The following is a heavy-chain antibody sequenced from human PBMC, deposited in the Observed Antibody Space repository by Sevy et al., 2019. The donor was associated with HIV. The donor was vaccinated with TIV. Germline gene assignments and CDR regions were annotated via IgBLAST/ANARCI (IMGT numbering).Heavy chain of an antibody. D-gene: IGHD3-3*01. V-gene: IGHV3-48*01. CDR2: ISSGSDSI. CDR1: GFSFTTYS. Sequence: GGSLRLSCAASGFSFTTYSMNWARQAPGKGLQWISHISSGSDSIYYADAVKGRFTISRDNANNLLYLEMNSLRAEDTAVYYCARAGIGDFWSGYYGIDHWGQGTLVTVSS. CDR3: ARAGIGDFWSGYYGIDH. J-gene: IGHJ4*02.